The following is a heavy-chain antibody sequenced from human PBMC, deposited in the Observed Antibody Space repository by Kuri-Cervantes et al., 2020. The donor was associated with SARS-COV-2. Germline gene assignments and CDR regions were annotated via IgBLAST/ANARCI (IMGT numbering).Heavy chain of an antibody. CDR3: AKGYQFVGYSYGQGLFDY. D-gene: IGHD5-18*01. V-gene: IGHV3-23*01. CDR2: ISGSGGRT. Sequence: GGSLRPSCAASGFTFTSYAMSWVRQAPGKGLEWVSAISGSGGRTNYADSVKGRFTISRDNSKNTLYLQMNSLRAEDTAVYYCAKGYQFVGYSYGQGLFDYWGQGTLVTVSS. J-gene: IGHJ4*02. CDR1: GFTFTSYA.